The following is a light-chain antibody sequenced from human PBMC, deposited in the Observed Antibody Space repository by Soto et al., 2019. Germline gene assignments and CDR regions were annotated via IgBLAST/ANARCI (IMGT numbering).Light chain of an antibody. CDR2: EVI. V-gene: IGLV2-8*01. CDR1: SSDVGGYNF. Sequence: QSALSQPPSASGSPGQSVTISYTGSSSDVGGYNFVSWYQHLPGKAPKLMIYEVIQRPSGVPDRFSGSKSGNTASLTVSGLQAEDEADYYCSSYTTSAPYVFGSGTKLTVL. J-gene: IGLJ1*01. CDR3: SSYTTSAPYV.